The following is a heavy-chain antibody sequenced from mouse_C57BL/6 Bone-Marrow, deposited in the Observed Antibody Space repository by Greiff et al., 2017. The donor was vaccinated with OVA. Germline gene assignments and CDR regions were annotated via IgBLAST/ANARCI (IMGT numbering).Heavy chain of an antibody. CDR2: INPSNGGT. Sequence: QVQLKQPGTDLVKPGASVKLSCKASGYTFTSYWMHWVKQRPGQGLEWIGNINPSNGGTNYNEKFKSKATLTVDKSSSTAYMQLSSLTSEDSAVYYCAPFTTVVEDAMDYWGQGPSVTVSS. J-gene: IGHJ4*01. CDR3: APFTTVVEDAMDY. D-gene: IGHD1-1*01. CDR1: GYTFTSYW. V-gene: IGHV1-53*01.